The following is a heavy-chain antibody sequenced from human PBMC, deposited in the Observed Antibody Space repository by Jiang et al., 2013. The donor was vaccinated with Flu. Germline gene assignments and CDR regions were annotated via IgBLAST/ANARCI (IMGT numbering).Heavy chain of an antibody. J-gene: IGHJ5*02. Sequence: LVKPSQTLSLTCTVSGGSISSGGYYWSWIRQHPGKGLEWIGYIYYSGSTYYNPSLKSRVTISVDTSKNQFSLKLSSVTAADTAVYYCASASGRYFWSGPWFDPWGQGTLVTVSS. CDR3: ASASGRYFWSGPWFDP. CDR2: IYYSGST. CDR1: GGSISSGGYY. D-gene: IGHD3-3*01. V-gene: IGHV4-31*03.